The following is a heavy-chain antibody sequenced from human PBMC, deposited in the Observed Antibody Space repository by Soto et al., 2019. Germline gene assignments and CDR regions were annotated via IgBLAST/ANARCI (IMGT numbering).Heavy chain of an antibody. J-gene: IGHJ3*02. D-gene: IGHD5-12*01. Sequence: PRESLKISCKGSGYSFTSYLIGWVRQMPGKGLEWMGIIYPGDSDTRYSPSFQGQVTISADKSISTAYLQWSSLKASDTAMYYCARQGGYDGSDDAFDIWGQGTMVTVSS. CDR1: GYSFTSYL. CDR3: ARQGGYDGSDDAFDI. CDR2: IYPGDSDT. V-gene: IGHV5-51*01.